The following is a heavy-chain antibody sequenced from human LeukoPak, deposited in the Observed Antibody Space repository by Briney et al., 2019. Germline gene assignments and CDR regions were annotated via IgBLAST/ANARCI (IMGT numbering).Heavy chain of an antibody. Sequence: GGSLRLSCAASGFTFSSYAMSWVRQAPGKGLEWVSAISGSGGSTYYADSVKGRFTISRDNSKNTLYPQMNSLRAEDTAVYYCAKALGIRPLYYFDYWGQGTLVTVSS. CDR2: ISGSGGST. V-gene: IGHV3-23*01. CDR1: GFTFSSYA. D-gene: IGHD7-27*01. CDR3: AKALGIRPLYYFDY. J-gene: IGHJ4*02.